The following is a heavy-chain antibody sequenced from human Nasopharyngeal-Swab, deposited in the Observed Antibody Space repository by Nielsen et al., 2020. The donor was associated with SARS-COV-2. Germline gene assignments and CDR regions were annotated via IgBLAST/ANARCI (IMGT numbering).Heavy chain of an antibody. J-gene: IGHJ4*02. V-gene: IGHV3-49*04. CDR2: IRSKAYSGTT. CDR3: NREISGSCSSSSCSPR. CDR1: GFSVGDYA. D-gene: IGHD2-2*01. Sequence: GGSLRLSCTVSGFSVGDYALSWVRQAPGKGLEWVGFIRSKAYSGTTEFAASVRGRFSISRDDSKGIAYLQMNSLKTEDTAVYYCNREISGSCSSSSCSPRWGQGTLVTVSS.